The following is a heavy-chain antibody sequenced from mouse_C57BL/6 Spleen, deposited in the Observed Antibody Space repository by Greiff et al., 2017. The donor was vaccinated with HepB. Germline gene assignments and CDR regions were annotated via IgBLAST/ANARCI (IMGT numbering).Heavy chain of an antibody. V-gene: IGHV10-1*01. D-gene: IGHD2-3*01. J-gene: IGHJ1*03. CDR2: IRSKSNNYAT. CDR3: VRDGYYRYFDV. CDR1: GFSFNTYA. Sequence: EVKLMESGGGLVQPKGSLKLSCAASGFSFNTYAMNWVRQAPGKGLEWVARIRSKSNNYATYYADSVKDRFTISRDDSESMLYLQMNNLKTEDTAMYDCVRDGYYRYFDVWGTGTTVTVSS.